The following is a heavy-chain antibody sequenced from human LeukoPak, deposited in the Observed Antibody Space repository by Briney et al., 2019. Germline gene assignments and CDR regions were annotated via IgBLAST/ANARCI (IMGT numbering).Heavy chain of an antibody. V-gene: IGHV1-58*02. J-gene: IGHJ4*02. Sequence: SVKVSCKASGFTFTSSAMQWVRQARGQRLEWIGWIVVGSGNTNYAQKFQERVTITRDMSTSTAYMELSSLRSEDTAVYYCAAEHCTSSSCSFDYWGQGTLVTVSS. CDR2: IVVGSGNT. CDR3: AAEHCTSSSCSFDY. D-gene: IGHD2-2*01. CDR1: GFTFTSSA.